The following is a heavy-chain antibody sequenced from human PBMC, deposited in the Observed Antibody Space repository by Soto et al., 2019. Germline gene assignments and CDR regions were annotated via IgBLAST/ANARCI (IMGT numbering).Heavy chain of an antibody. CDR3: ARDSPYPPLGYFHY. J-gene: IGHJ4*02. V-gene: IGHV3-21*01. Sequence: GGSLRLSCAASGFTFSSYSMNWGRQAPGKGLEWGSSISSSSSYIYYADSWKGRFSICRDNSENSLYLQMNSLRAEATAVYSCARDSPYPPLGYFHYWGPETLVTVSS. D-gene: IGHD2-15*01. CDR2: ISSSSSYI. CDR1: GFTFSSYS.